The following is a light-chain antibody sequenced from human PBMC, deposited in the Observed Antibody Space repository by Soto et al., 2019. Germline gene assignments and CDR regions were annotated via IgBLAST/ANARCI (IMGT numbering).Light chain of an antibody. CDR3: QQYDSSPTWT. CDR2: GAS. J-gene: IGKJ1*01. CDR1: LISSSSY. V-gene: IGKV3-20*01. Sequence: EILMTQSPGTLSLSPGERSSPSCRASLISSSSYLAWYQLKPGQAPPLLLYGASTRATGIPHTFSGSGSGTDFTLTISSLQPEDFAVYYCQQYDSSPTWTFGQGTKVDIK.